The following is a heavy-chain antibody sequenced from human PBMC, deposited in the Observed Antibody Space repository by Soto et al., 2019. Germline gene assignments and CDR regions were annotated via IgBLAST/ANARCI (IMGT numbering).Heavy chain of an antibody. Sequence: ASVKVSCKTSGYSFTTYYIHWVRQAPGQGLEWMGIINPSGGSTSYAQKFQGRGAMTRDTSTSTVYMELSSLRSEDTAVYYCARSCSGGNCFSPYFTYRGQGTLVTVSS. CDR3: ARSCSGGNCFSPYFTY. CDR1: GYSFTTYY. D-gene: IGHD2-15*01. J-gene: IGHJ4*02. V-gene: IGHV1-46*01. CDR2: INPSGGST.